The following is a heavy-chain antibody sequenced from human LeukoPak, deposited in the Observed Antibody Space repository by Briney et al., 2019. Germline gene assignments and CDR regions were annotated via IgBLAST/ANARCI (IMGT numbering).Heavy chain of an antibody. CDR3: ARRRWLPAILDY. V-gene: IGHV4-59*12. CDR1: GGSISSYY. Sequence: NPSETLSLTCTVSGGSISSYYWSWIRQPPGKGLEWIGYIYYSGSTNYNPSLKSRVTISVDTSKNQFSLKLSSVTAADTAVYYCARRRWLPAILDYWGQGTLVTVSS. J-gene: IGHJ4*02. D-gene: IGHD5-12*01. CDR2: IYYSGST.